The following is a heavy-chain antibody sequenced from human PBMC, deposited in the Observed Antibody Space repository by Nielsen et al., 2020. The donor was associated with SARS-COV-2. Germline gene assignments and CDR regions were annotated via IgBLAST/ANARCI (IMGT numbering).Heavy chain of an antibody. CDR3: ARDQPSYDILTGYLIDY. CDR1: GFTFSSYA. CDR2: ISYDGSNK. Sequence: GGSLRLSCAASGFTFSSYAMHWVRQAPGKGLEWVAVISYDGSNKYYADSVKSRFTISRDNAKNSLYLQMNSLRAEDTAVYYCARDQPSYDILTGYLIDYWGQGTLVTVSS. J-gene: IGHJ4*02. V-gene: IGHV3-30*04. D-gene: IGHD3-9*01.